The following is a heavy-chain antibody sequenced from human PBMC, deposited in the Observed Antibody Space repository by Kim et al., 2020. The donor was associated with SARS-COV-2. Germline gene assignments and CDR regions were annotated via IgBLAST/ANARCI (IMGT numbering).Heavy chain of an antibody. Sequence: SPKFQGRVTITRDTSASTAYMELSSLSSEDTAVYYCARVTKRGWLQWGYWCQGTLVTVSS. V-gene: IGHV1-3*01. J-gene: IGHJ4*02. D-gene: IGHD5-12*01. CDR3: ARVTKRGWLQWGY.